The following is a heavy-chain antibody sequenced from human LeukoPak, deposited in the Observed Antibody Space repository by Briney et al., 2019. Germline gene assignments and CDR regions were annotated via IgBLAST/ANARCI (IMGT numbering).Heavy chain of an antibody. CDR3: ARRRDIVVVPAAYNWFDP. CDR1: GFTFSSYS. V-gene: IGHV3-21*01. J-gene: IGHJ5*02. D-gene: IGHD2-2*01. Sequence: PGGSLRLSCAASGFTFSSYSMNWVRQAPGKGLEWVSSISSSSSYIYYADLVKGRFTISRDNAKNSLYLQMNSLRAEDTAVYYCARRRDIVVVPAAYNWFDPWGQGTLVTVSS. CDR2: ISSSSSYI.